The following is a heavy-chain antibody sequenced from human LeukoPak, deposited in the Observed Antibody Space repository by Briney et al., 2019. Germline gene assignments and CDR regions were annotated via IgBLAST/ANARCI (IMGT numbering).Heavy chain of an antibody. CDR1: GVTFSSDW. V-gene: IGHV3-7*01. J-gene: IGHJ5*02. CDR2: IKQEGSEK. D-gene: IGHD1-7*01. Sequence: GGSLRLSCEACGVTFSSDWMNWVRQTPGKGLGWGAKIKQEGSEKYCVESVRGRFTISRDTAKNSMYLQMNSLRAEDTAVYYCARDPYDWNSGWFDPWGQGTLVTVSS. CDR3: ARDPYDWNSGWFDP.